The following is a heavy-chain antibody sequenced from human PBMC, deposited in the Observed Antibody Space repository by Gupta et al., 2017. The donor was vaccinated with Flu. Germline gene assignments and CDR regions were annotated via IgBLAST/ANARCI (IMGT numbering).Heavy chain of an antibody. J-gene: IGHJ4*02. CDR3: ARGHWDN. V-gene: IGHV3-48*03. CDR2: ISSSGNT. Sequence: EVQLVESGGDLVQPGGSLRLSCAASGFTFSSYEMSWVRQAPGRGLDCVSFISSSGNTYYGNPVRGRFTISRDNAKNSLYLQMSGLRDEDTAVYYCARGHWDNWGQGTLVTVSS. CDR1: GFTFSSYE.